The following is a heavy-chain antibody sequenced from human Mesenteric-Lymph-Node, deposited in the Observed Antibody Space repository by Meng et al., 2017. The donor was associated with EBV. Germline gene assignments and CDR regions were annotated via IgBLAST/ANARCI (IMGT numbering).Heavy chain of an antibody. V-gene: IGHV4-4*02. CDR1: GDSTPNSKW. J-gene: IGHJ4*02. CDR3: ARVNDSSGYLDY. D-gene: IGHD3-22*01. Sequence: SGHGLGKPSGTLSLHCTVSGDSTPNSKWWSWVRQPPGKGLEWIGEIYHSGSTNYNPSLKSRVTISVDKSKNQFSLKLSSVTAADTAVYYCARVNDSSGYLDYWGQGTLVTVSS. CDR2: IYHSGST.